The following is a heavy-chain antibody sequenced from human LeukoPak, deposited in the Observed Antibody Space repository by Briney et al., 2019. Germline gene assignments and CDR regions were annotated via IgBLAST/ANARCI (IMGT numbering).Heavy chain of an antibody. CDR3: ARDPRAWNGQMNWFDP. Sequence: SSETLSLTCTVSGGSISSSSYYWGWIRQPPGKGLEWIGSIYYSGSTYYNPSLKSRVTISVDTSKNQFSLKLSSVTAADTAVYYCARDPRAWNGQMNWFDPWGQGTLVTVSS. V-gene: IGHV4-39*07. CDR1: GGSISSSSYY. D-gene: IGHD1-1*01. J-gene: IGHJ5*02. CDR2: IYYSGST.